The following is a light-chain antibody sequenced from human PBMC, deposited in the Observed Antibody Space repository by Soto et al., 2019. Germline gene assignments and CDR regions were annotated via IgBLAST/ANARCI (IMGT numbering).Light chain of an antibody. Sequence: QSALTQPASVSGSPGQSITISCTGTSSDVGDYNYASWYQQHPGKAPKLMIYEVSNRPSGVSNRFSGSKSGNTASLPISRLQAEDEAAYYCSSYTSSSTYVCGTGTQVTVL. V-gene: IGLV2-14*01. J-gene: IGLJ1*01. CDR3: SSYTSSSTYV. CDR1: SSDVGDYNY. CDR2: EVS.